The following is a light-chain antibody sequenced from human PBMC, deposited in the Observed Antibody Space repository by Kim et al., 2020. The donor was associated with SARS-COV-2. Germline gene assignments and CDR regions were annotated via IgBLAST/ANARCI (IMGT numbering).Light chain of an antibody. CDR3: LQHSTYPIT. CDR2: GAS. J-gene: IGKJ5*01. Sequence: SVGDRVNITCRASQDIRNDLGWYQQNPGRAPKRLIYGASSLQSGVPSRFSGSGSGTEFTLTISSVQPEDFATYFCLQHSTYPITFGQGTRLEIK. V-gene: IGKV1-17*01. CDR1: QDIRND.